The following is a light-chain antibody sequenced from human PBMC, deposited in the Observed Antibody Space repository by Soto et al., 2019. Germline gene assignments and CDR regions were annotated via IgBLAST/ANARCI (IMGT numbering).Light chain of an antibody. CDR1: SSNIGSNT. V-gene: IGLV1-44*01. CDR2: SIN. CDR3: AAWDDSLNGYV. J-gene: IGLJ1*01. Sequence: QSVLTQPPSASGTPGQRVTISCSGSSSNIGSNTVNWYQQLPGTAPKLLIYSINHRPSGVPDRFSGSKSGTSASLAISGLQSEDEADYYCAAWDDSLNGYVFGTRTKVTVL.